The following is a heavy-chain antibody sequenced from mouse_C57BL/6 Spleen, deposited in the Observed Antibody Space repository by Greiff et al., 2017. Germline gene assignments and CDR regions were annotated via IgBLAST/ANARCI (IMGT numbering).Heavy chain of an antibody. CDR2: INPNNGGT. D-gene: IGHD2-4*01. V-gene: IGHV1-18*01. CDR3: ARGYDYDVAWFAY. CDR1: GYTFTDYN. J-gene: IGHJ3*01. Sequence: DVQLVESGPELVKPGASVKIPCKASGYTFTDYNMDWVKQSHGKSLEWIGDINPNNGGTIYNQKFKGKATLTVDKSSSTAYMELRSLTSEDTAVYYCARGYDYDVAWFAYWGQGTMVTVSA.